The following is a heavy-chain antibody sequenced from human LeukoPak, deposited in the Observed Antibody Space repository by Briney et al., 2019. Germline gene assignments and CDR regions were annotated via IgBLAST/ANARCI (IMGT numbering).Heavy chain of an antibody. CDR1: GYTFTSYD. Sequence: ASVKVSCKASGYTFTSYDINWVRQATGQGLEWMGWMNPNSGNTGYAQKFQGRVTMTRNTSISTAYMELSRLRSDDTAVYYCARGPVGYCSSTSCYTPVIDYWGQGTLVTVSS. J-gene: IGHJ4*02. CDR2: MNPNSGNT. V-gene: IGHV1-8*01. CDR3: ARGPVGYCSSTSCYTPVIDY. D-gene: IGHD2-2*02.